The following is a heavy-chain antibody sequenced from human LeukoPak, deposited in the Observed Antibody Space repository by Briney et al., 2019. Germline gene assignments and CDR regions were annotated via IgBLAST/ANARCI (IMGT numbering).Heavy chain of an antibody. CDR3: AKSPSTGVVVPAVIQLYFDY. CDR1: GFTFSSYA. V-gene: IGHV3-23*01. D-gene: IGHD2-2*01. CDR2: ISGRGGST. Sequence: GGSLRLSCAASGFTFSSYAMTWVRQSPGKGLEWVSSISGRGGSTDYADSVKGRFTISRDNSKNTLYLQMNSLRAEDTAVYYCAKSPSTGVVVPAVIQLYFDYWGQGTLVTVSS. J-gene: IGHJ4*02.